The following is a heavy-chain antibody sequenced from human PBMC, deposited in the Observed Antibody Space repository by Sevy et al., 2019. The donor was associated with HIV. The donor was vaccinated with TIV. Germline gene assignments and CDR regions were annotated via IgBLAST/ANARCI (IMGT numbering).Heavy chain of an antibody. D-gene: IGHD6-6*01. V-gene: IGHV3-74*01. CDR1: RFSFSTYW. J-gene: IGHJ4*02. CDR2: INSDGSST. CDR3: AAAACQLPVD. Sequence: GGSLRLSCAASRFSFSTYWMHWIRQVPGERLMWVSRINSDGSSTVYADSVKGRFTISRDNAKNTLYLQMNSLRAEDTAVYYCAAAACQLPVDWGQGTLVTVSS.